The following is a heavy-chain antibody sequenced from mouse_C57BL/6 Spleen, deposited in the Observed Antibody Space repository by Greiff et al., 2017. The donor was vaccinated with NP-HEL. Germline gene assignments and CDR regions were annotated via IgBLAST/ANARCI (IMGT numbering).Heavy chain of an antibody. CDR1: GFTFSSYA. CDR3: TRERNYYGSSYGWFAY. V-gene: IGHV5-9-1*02. D-gene: IGHD1-1*01. J-gene: IGHJ3*01. Sequence: EVQGVESGEGLVKPGGSLKLSCAASGFTFSSYAMSWVRQTPEKRLEWVAYISSGGDYIYYADNVKGRFTISRDNARNTLYLQMSSLKSEDTAMYYCTRERNYYGSSYGWFAYWGQGTLVTVSA. CDR2: ISSGGDYI.